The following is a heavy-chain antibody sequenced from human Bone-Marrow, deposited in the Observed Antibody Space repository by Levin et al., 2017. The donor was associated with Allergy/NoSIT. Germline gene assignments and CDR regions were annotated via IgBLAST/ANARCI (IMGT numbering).Heavy chain of an antibody. Sequence: GESLKISCKGSGYPFVSYWIGWVRQKPGKGLEWMGIIYPTDSTTRYSPSFQGQVTISADKSTSTAYLQWRSLKAADTAMYYCARHMTNTRGPIDHWGHGTLVTVS. J-gene: IGHJ4*01. D-gene: IGHD2-2*01. CDR2: IYPTDSTT. CDR3: ARHMTNTRGPIDH. V-gene: IGHV5-51*01. CDR1: GYPFVSYW.